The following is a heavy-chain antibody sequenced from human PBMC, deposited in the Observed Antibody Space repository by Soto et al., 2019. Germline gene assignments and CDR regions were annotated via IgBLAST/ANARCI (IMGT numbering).Heavy chain of an antibody. CDR3: ARGQIYYGSGSYYEGGYYYYLDV. V-gene: IGHV4-34*01. CDR1: GGSFSGYY. J-gene: IGHJ6*03. CDR2: INHSGST. D-gene: IGHD3-10*01. Sequence: PSETLSLTCAVYGGSFSGYYWSWIRQPPGKGLEWIGEINHSGSTNYNPSLKSRVTISVDTSKNQFSLKLSSVTAADTAVYYCARGQIYYGSGSYYEGGYYYYLDVWGKGTTVTVSS.